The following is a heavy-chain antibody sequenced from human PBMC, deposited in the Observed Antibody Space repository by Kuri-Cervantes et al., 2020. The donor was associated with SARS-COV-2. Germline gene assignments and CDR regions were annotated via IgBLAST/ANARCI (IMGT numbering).Heavy chain of an antibody. Sequence: GGSLKISCKGSGYSFTSYWISWVRQMPGKGLEWMGRIDPSDSYTNYSPSFQGHVTISADKSISTAYLQWSSLKASDTAMYYCARTPTFAAAGSREAMLDYWGQGTLVTVSS. CDR3: ARTPTFAAAGSREAMLDY. D-gene: IGHD6-13*01. J-gene: IGHJ4*02. CDR2: IDPSDSYT. CDR1: GYSFTSYW. V-gene: IGHV5-10-1*01.